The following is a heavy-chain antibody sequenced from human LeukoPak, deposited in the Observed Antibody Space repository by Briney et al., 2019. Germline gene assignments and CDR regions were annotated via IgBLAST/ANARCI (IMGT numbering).Heavy chain of an antibody. V-gene: IGHV3-23*01. Sequence: PGGSLRLSCAASGFTFSSYAMSWVRQAPGKGLEWVSAISDSGDSTYYADSVKGRFTISRDNSKNTLYLQVDSLRAEDTAVYYCAKPVWGGTIDDWGQGTLITVSS. CDR3: AKPVWGGTIDD. J-gene: IGHJ4*02. CDR1: GFTFSSYA. CDR2: ISDSGDST. D-gene: IGHD3-16*01.